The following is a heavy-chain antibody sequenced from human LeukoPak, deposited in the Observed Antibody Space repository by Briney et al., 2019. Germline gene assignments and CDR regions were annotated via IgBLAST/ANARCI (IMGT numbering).Heavy chain of an antibody. D-gene: IGHD2-21*01. CDR3: ARLQGDSTAIFDY. CDR1: GGSISGHY. J-gene: IGHJ4*02. CDR2: VYYSGET. Sequence: PSETLSLTRTVSGGSISGHYWSWIQQPPAKGLEWVGYVYYSGETNYNPSLKGRVTISVDTSKNQYSLKLTSVTAADTAVYYCARLQGDSTAIFDYWGQGILVSVSS. V-gene: IGHV4-59*11.